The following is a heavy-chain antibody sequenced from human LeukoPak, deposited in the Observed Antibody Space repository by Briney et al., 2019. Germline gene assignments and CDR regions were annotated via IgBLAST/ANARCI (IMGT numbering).Heavy chain of an antibody. D-gene: IGHD1-26*01. CDR1: GYTFTSYY. Sequence: GASVKVSCKASGYTFTSYYMHWVRQAPGQGLEWMGIINPSGGSTSYAQKFQGRVTMTRDTSTSTVYMELSSLRSEDTAVYYCARVVGATASYDAFDIWGQGTMVTVSS. CDR2: INPSGGST. J-gene: IGHJ3*02. CDR3: ARVVGATASYDAFDI. V-gene: IGHV1-46*01.